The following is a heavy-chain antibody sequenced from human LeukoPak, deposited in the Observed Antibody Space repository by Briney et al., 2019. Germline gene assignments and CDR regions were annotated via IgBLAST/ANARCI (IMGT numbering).Heavy chain of an antibody. J-gene: IGHJ4*02. CDR2: INPNSGGT. Sequence: ASVKVSCKASGYTFTGYYMHWVRQAPGQGLEWMGWINPNSGGTNYAQKFQGRVTMTRDTSISTAYMELSRLRSDDTAVYYCARILWLGEPGDYWGQGTLVTVSS. CDR3: ARILWLGEPGDY. V-gene: IGHV1-2*02. CDR1: GYTFTGYY. D-gene: IGHD3-10*01.